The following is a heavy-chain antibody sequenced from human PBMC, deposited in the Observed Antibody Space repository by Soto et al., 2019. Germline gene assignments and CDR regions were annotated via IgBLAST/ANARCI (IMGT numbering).Heavy chain of an antibody. Sequence: GGSLRLSCAASGFTFSSYGMHWVRQAPGKGLEWVAVIWYDGSNKYYADSVKGRFTISRDNSKNTLYLQMNSLRAEDTAVYYCAREYQLPRNYYYYYMDVWGKGTTVTVSS. V-gene: IGHV3-33*01. CDR2: IWYDGSNK. CDR3: AREYQLPRNYYYYYMDV. D-gene: IGHD2-2*01. CDR1: GFTFSSYG. J-gene: IGHJ6*03.